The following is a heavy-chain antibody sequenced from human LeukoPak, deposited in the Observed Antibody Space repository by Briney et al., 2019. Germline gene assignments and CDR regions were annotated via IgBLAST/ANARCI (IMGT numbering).Heavy chain of an antibody. Sequence: PGGSLRLSCAASGFTFSDYYMSWIRQAPGKGLEWVSYISRSGSFISYTDSVKGRFTISRDNAKNSLYLQMNSLRAEDTAVYYCAKSPEYGSGSHYYYMDVWGKGTTVTVSS. V-gene: IGHV3-11*04. CDR3: AKSPEYGSGSHYYYMDV. J-gene: IGHJ6*03. D-gene: IGHD3-10*01. CDR1: GFTFSDYY. CDR2: ISRSGSFI.